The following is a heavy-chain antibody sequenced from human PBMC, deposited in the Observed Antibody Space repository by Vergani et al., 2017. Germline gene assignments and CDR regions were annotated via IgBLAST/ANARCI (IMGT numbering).Heavy chain of an antibody. CDR2: ISGSGGST. V-gene: IGHV3-23*01. Sequence: EVQLLESGGGLVQPGGSLRLSCAASGFTFSSYGMSWVRQAPGKGLEWVSAISGSGGSTYYADSVKGRFTISRDNSKNTLYLQMNSLRAEDTAVYYCAKVRGYSAIQLWSSDFDCWGQGTRVTVSS. CDR1: GFTFSSYG. D-gene: IGHD5-18*01. J-gene: IGHJ4*02. CDR3: AKVRGYSAIQLWSSDFDC.